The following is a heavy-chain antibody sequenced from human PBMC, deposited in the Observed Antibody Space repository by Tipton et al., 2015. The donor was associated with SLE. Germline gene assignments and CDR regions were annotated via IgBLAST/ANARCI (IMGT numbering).Heavy chain of an antibody. Sequence: GLVKPSGTLSLTCTVSGGSISSYFWTWIRQPPGKGLEWIGHIFYTGSTRYNPSLKSRVTISVDTSKSQIFLKMSSVTAADTAVYYCARDSLNWGSYYHGMDVWGQGTTVTVSS. CDR3: ARDSLNWGSYYHGMDV. CDR2: IFYTGST. V-gene: IGHV4-59*01. D-gene: IGHD3-16*01. J-gene: IGHJ6*02. CDR1: GGSISSYF.